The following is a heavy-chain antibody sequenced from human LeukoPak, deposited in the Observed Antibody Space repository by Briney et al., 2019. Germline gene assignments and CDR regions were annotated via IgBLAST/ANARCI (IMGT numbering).Heavy chain of an antibody. D-gene: IGHD3-10*01. J-gene: IGHJ4*02. CDR2: IIPIFGTA. V-gene: IGHV1-69*06. Sequence: ASVKVSCKASGGTFSSYAISWVRQAPGRGLEWMGGIIPIFGTANYAQRFQGRVTITADKSTSTAYMELSSLRSEDTAVYYCARVPVLYGSGSYYAGYFDYWGQGTLVTVSS. CDR3: ARVPVLYGSGSYYAGYFDY. CDR1: GGTFSSYA.